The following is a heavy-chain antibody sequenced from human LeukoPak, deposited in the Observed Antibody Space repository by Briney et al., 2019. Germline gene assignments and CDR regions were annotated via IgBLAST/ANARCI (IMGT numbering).Heavy chain of an antibody. J-gene: IGHJ4*02. Sequence: SETLSLTCTISGGSISDYYWGWIRQPPGKGLEWIGSIYYSGSTYYNPSLKSRVTISVDTSKNQFSLKLSSVTAADTAVYYCAVNLLPDYWGQGTLVTVSS. CDR2: IYYSGST. CDR1: GGSISDYY. D-gene: IGHD3-22*01. CDR3: AVNLLPDY. V-gene: IGHV4-39*07.